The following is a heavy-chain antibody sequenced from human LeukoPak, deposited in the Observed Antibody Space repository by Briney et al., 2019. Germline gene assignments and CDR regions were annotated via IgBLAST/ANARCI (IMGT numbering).Heavy chain of an antibody. D-gene: IGHD3/OR15-3a*01. CDR1: GFTFSSYS. CDR2: IRGSSAII. CDR3: ARDSDWAFDY. Sequence: GGSLRLSCSASGFTFSSYSMNWVRRAPGKGLEWLSHIRGSSAIIHYADSVKGRFTISRDNAKNSLSLQMNTLRAEDTAVYYCARDSDWAFDYWGQGILVTVSS. V-gene: IGHV3-48*01. J-gene: IGHJ4*02.